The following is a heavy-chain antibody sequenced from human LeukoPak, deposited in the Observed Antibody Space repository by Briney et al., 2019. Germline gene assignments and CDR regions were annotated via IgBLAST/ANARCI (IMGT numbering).Heavy chain of an antibody. V-gene: IGHV4-39*01. J-gene: IGHJ5*02. CDR3: AGHIKDWSKIGGNWFDP. D-gene: IGHD1-1*01. CDR1: GGSISSSRSY. CDR2: IFYIGTT. Sequence: PSETLSLTCSVSGGSISSSRSYWGWIRQPPGKGLEWIGSIFYIGTTYYNPSLKSRVTISVDTAKSQLSLKLNSVTAADTAVYYCAGHIKDWSKIGGNWFDPWGQGTQVTVSS.